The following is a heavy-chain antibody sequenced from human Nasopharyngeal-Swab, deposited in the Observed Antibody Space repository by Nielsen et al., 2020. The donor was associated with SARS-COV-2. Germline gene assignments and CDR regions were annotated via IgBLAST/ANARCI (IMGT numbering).Heavy chain of an antibody. CDR3: AKAGDYGDYSAHYYMDV. J-gene: IGHJ6*03. CDR1: GFTFSSYG. Sequence: GESLKISCAASGFTFSSYGMHWVRQAPGKGLEGVAVISYDGSNKYYADSVKGRFTISRDNSKNTLYLQMNSLRAEDTAVYYCAKAGDYGDYSAHYYMDVWGKGTTVTVSS. V-gene: IGHV3-30*18. D-gene: IGHD4-17*01. CDR2: ISYDGSNK.